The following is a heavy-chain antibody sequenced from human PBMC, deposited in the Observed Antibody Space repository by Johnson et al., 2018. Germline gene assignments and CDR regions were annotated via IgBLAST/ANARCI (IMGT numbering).Heavy chain of an antibody. V-gene: IGHV1-46*01. CDR1: GYTFTSYY. CDR2: INPSGGST. Sequence: VQLVESGAEVKKPGASVKVSCKASGYTFTSYYMHWVRQAPGQGLEWMGIINPSGGSTSYAQKFQGGVTMTRDTSTSTVYMGLSSLRSEDTAVYYCARSQLRGVEWVDPWGQGTLVTVSS. J-gene: IGHJ5*02. D-gene: IGHD1-7*01. CDR3: ARSQLRGVEWVDP.